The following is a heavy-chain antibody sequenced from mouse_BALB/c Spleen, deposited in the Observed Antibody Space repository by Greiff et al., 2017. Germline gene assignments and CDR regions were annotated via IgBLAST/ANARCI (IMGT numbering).Heavy chain of an antibody. CDR3: ARGGDYDRFAY. CDR1: GFTFSSYA. J-gene: IGHJ3*01. CDR2: ISSGGST. Sequence: EVKLVESGGGLVKPGGSLKLSCAASGFTFSSYAMSWVRQTPEKRLEWVASISSGGSTYYPDSVKGRFTISRDNARNILYLQMSSLRSEDTAMYYCARGGDYDRFAYWGQGTLVTVSA. V-gene: IGHV5-6-5*01. D-gene: IGHD2-4*01.